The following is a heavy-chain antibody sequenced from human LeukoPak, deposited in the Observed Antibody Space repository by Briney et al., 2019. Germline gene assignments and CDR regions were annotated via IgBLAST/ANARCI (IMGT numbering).Heavy chain of an antibody. D-gene: IGHD1-7*01. CDR2: ISYDGTDE. J-gene: IGHJ4*02. Sequence: QPGGSLRLSCTASGFIFSYYAMHWVRQVPGKGLEWVAIISYDGTDENFADSVEGRFTISRDNSMNTLYLQMNSLRHEDTAVYFCARGGVVTGTKYALEYWGQGTLVTVSS. V-gene: IGHV3-30*01. CDR3: ARGGVVTGTKYALEY. CDR1: GFIFSYYA.